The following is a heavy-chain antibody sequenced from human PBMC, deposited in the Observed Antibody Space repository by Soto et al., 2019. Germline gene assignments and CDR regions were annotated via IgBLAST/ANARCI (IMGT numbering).Heavy chain of an antibody. CDR2: IYSDGTT. J-gene: IGHJ6*02. D-gene: IGHD2-2*01. CDR3: SRVGCSNSKCYTRGMDV. V-gene: IGHV4-4*07. Sequence: QMHLQESGPGLVKPSETLSLTCTVSGGSISGYYWSWVRQPAGKGLEWVGRIYSDGTTNYSPSLKSGVNMSLDTSKDQFGLHLNSVTAADTAVYYCSRVGCSNSKCYTRGMDVWGQGTTVSVSS. CDR1: GGSISGYY.